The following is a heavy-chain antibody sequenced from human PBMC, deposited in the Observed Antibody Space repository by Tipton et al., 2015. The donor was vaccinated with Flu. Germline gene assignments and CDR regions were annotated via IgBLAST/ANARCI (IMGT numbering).Heavy chain of an antibody. CDR1: GFTFGENA. D-gene: IGHD4-11*01. CDR3: TRERSTTRHFDY. CDR2: IRRKAYGGTT. V-gene: IGHV3-49*04. Sequence: SLRLSCIGSGFTFGENAMAWVRQAPGKGLEWVGFIRRKAYGGTTEYAASVKGRLTISRDDSKSIAYLQMSSLKTEDTGVYYCTRERSTTRHFDYWGRGTLVTVSS. J-gene: IGHJ4*02.